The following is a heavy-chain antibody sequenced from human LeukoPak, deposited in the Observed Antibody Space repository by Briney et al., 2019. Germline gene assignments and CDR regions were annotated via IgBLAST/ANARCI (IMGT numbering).Heavy chain of an antibody. CDR3: AKGGKWDVTPFDY. J-gene: IGHJ4*02. V-gene: IGHV3-30*18. CDR2: ISYDGSNK. Sequence: PGGSLRLSCAASGFTFSSSGMHWVRQAPGKGLEWVAVISYDGSNKYYADSVKGRFTISRDNSKNTLYLQVNSLRAEDTAVYYCAKGGKWDVTPFDYWGQGSLVTVSS. D-gene: IGHD1-26*01. CDR1: GFTFSSSG.